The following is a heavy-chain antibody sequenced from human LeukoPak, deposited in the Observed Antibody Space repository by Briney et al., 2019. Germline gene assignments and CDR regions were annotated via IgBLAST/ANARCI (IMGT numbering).Heavy chain of an antibody. J-gene: IGHJ5*02. V-gene: IGHV4-39*07. CDR3: ARGPYSSSWSTFYNWFDP. CDR2: INHSGST. D-gene: IGHD6-13*01. Sequence: SETLSLTCTVSGGSISSSNYYWGWIRQPPGKGLEWIGEINHSGSTNYNPSLKSRVTISVDTSKNQFSLKLSSVTAADTAVYYCARGPYSSSWSTFYNWFDPWGQGTLVTVSS. CDR1: GGSISSSNYY.